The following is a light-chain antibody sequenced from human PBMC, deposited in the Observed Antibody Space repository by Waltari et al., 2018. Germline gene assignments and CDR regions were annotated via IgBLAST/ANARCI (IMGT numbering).Light chain of an antibody. CDR2: DVS. Sequence: QSALTQPASVSGSPGQPITISCTGTSSAAGGYDHVSWYHQRHGNAPKLIIYDVSVRPSGVSNRFSGSKSGNTASLTISGLQAEDEAAYHCSSYTSSSTYVLFGGGTMLTVL. CDR3: SSYTSSSTYVL. CDR1: SSAAGGYDH. J-gene: IGLJ2*01. V-gene: IGLV2-14*03.